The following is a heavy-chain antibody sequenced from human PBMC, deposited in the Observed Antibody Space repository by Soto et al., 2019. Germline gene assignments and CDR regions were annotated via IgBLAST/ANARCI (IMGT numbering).Heavy chain of an antibody. J-gene: IGHJ5*02. CDR1: GGSISSGGYS. CDR2: IYYSGST. D-gene: IGHD2-2*01. CDR3: ARVPDR. V-gene: IGHV4-61*08. Sequence: SETLSLTCAVSGGSISSGGYSWSWIRQPPGKGLEWIGYIYYSGSTNYNPSLKSRVTISVDTSKNQFSLKLSSVTAADTAVYYCARVPDRWGQGTLVTVSS.